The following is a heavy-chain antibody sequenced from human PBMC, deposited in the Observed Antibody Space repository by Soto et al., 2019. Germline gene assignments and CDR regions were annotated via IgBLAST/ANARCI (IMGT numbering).Heavy chain of an antibody. Sequence: PSETLSLTCTVSGGSISSGGYYWSWVRQKPGKDLEWIGHMHHSGRTHYNPSLKSRVAVSVDTSKNQFSLYLNSVTAADTAVYYCARWVEVSLDYFDSWGQGIPVTVSS. CDR2: MHHSGRT. V-gene: IGHV4-31*03. CDR1: GGSISSGGYY. CDR3: ARWVEVSLDYFDS. J-gene: IGHJ4*02. D-gene: IGHD6-6*01.